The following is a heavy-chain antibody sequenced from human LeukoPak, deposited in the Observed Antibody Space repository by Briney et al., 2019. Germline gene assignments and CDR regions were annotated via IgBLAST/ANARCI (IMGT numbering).Heavy chain of an antibody. CDR2: INHSGST. Sequence: SETLSLTCAVYGGSFSGYYWSWIRQPPGKGLEWIGEINHSGSTNYNPSLKSRVTISVDTSKNQFSLKLSSVTAADTAVYYCARNFLHTYYFDYWGQGTLVTVSS. V-gene: IGHV4-34*01. J-gene: IGHJ4*02. CDR1: GGSFSGYY. CDR3: ARNFLHTYYFDY. D-gene: IGHD2/OR15-2a*01.